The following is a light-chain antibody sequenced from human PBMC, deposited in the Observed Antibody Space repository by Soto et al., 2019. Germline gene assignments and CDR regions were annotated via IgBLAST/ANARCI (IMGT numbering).Light chain of an antibody. Sequence: QLVLTQPPSASASLGDSVKLTCTLSSVHSRYAVAWHQQQPETGPRFLMKVNSEGRHSTGEPIPDCFSGSSTRAERYVTIASPEYEDESYYHSQNWGSDIPVFGGGTKVTVL. CDR1: SVHSRYA. CDR3: QNWGSDIPV. CDR2: VNSEGRH. J-gene: IGLJ2*01. V-gene: IGLV4-69*01.